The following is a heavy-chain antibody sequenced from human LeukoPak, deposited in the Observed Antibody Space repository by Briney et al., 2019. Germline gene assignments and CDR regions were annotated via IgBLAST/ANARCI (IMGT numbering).Heavy chain of an antibody. Sequence: GASVKVSCKASGYTFTGYRIHWMRQAPGQGLEWMGRINPNSGGTNYAQKFQGRVTMTRDTSISTAYMELSGLTSDDTAVYYCARDMVSGGSYSTRFDYWGQGTLVTVSS. J-gene: IGHJ4*02. CDR3: ARDMVSGGSYSTRFDY. CDR1: GYTFTGYR. D-gene: IGHD1-26*01. V-gene: IGHV1-2*06. CDR2: INPNSGGT.